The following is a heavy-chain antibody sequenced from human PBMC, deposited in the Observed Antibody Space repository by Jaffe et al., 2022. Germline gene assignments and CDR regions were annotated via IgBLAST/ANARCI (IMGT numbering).Heavy chain of an antibody. CDR1: GFTFSSYW. CDR3: ARLWFGESYYFDY. CDR2: IKQDGSEK. V-gene: IGHV3-7*05. Sequence: EVQLVESGGGLVQPGGSLRLSCAASGFTFSSYWMSWVRQAPGKGLEWVANIKQDGSEKYYVDSVKGRFTISRDNAKNSLYLQMNSLRAEDTAVYYCARLWFGESYYFDYWGQGTLVTVSS. D-gene: IGHD3-10*01. J-gene: IGHJ4*02.